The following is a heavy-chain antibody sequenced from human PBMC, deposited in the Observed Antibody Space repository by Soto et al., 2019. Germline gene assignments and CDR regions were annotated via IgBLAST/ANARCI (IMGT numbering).Heavy chain of an antibody. V-gene: IGHV4-39*01. J-gene: IGHJ6*02. D-gene: IGHD3-3*01. CDR1: GGXIXXXXXX. CDR3: AISHYDFWSGYYYYGMDV. CDR2: IYYSGST. Sequence: SETXXLTCTVXGGXIXXXXXXWXWIRQPPGKGLEWIGSIYYSGSTYYNPSLKSRVTISVDTSKNQFSLKLSSVTAADTAVYYCAISHYDFWSGYYYYGMDVWGQGTTVTVSS.